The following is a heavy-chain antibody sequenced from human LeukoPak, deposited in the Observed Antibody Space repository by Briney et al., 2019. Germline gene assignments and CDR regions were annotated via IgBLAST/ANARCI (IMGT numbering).Heavy chain of an antibody. D-gene: IGHD3-22*01. CDR1: GGSISSGGDY. V-gene: IGHV4-31*03. CDR3: KISSGYLKLLDY. J-gene: IGHJ4*02. CDR2: IYYSGAT. Sequence: SETLSLTCTVSGGSISSGGDYWSWIRQHPGKGLEWIGYIYYSGATYYNPSLKSRVTISIDTFKNQFSLKLSPVTAADTAVYYCKISSGYLKLLDYWGQGTLVTVSS.